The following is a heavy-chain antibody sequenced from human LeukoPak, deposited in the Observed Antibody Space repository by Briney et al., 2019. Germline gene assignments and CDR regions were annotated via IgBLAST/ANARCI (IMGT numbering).Heavy chain of an antibody. V-gene: IGHV3-64*01. D-gene: IGHD3-22*01. CDR2: ISSNGGST. CDR3: ARVGYGYSLICLDY. CDR1: GFTFSSYA. Sequence: GGSLRLSCAASGFTFSSYAMQWVRQAPGKGLEYVSAISSNGGSTYYANSVKGRFTISRDNSKNTLYLQMGSLRADDMAVYYCARVGYGYSLICLDYWGQGTLVTVSS. J-gene: IGHJ4*02.